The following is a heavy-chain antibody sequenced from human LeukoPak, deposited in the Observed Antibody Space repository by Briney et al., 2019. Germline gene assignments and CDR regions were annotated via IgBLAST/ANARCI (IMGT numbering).Heavy chain of an antibody. CDR3: ARFKVNKGKSRHIDY. D-gene: IGHD1/OR15-1a*01. J-gene: IGHJ4*02. CDR1: GYTFTGYY. CDR2: INPNSGGT. Sequence: ASVKVSCKASGYTFTGYYMHWVRQAPGQGLEWMGWINPNSGGTNYAQKFQGRVTMTRDTSISTAYMELSRLRSDDTAVYYCARFKVNKGKSRHIDYWGQGTLVTVSP. V-gene: IGHV1-2*02.